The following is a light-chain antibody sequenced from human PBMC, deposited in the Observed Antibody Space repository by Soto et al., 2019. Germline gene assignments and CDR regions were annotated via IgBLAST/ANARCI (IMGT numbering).Light chain of an antibody. CDR1: QSVLYSSNNKNY. Sequence: DNVMTQSPDSLALSLGERATTNCKSSQSVLYSSNNKNYLAWYQQKPGQPPKLLIYWASTRESGVPDRFSGSGSATDFTLTISSLQAEDVAVYYCQQYYTAPYTFGQGTKLEIK. CDR3: QQYYTAPYT. J-gene: IGKJ2*01. CDR2: WAS. V-gene: IGKV4-1*01.